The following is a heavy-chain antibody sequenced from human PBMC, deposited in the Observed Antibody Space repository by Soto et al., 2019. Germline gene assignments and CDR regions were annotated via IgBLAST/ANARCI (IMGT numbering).Heavy chain of an antibody. CDR1: RGTFSNYA. CDR2: ITPIFGAR. J-gene: IGHJ5*02. CDR3: AKDGGRAGYFGIWVDP. Sequence: QVQLVQSGAEVKKPGSSVKVSCKASRGTFSNYAITWERQAPGQGLEWLGSITPIFGARDYAQKFQGRVTISAEAPTPADDMGLRRLRSDDTAVSYCAKDGGRAGYFGIWVDPWGPGTLVTVSS. V-gene: IGHV1-69*15. D-gene: IGHD2-15*01.